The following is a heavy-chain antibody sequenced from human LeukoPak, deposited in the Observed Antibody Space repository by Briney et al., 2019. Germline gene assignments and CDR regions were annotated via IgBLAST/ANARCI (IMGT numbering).Heavy chain of an antibody. Sequence: GASVPVSCKSSGYTFTGYYMHWVRQAPGQGRAWLGWIYPNSGGTNYAQKFQGRVTMTRDTSISTVYMELSRLRSDDTAAYYCARVGSTMVRGVIIDYWGQGRLVTVSS. CDR1: GYTFTGYY. D-gene: IGHD3-10*01. CDR3: ARVGSTMVRGVIIDY. CDR2: IYPNSGGT. V-gene: IGHV1-2*02. J-gene: IGHJ4*02.